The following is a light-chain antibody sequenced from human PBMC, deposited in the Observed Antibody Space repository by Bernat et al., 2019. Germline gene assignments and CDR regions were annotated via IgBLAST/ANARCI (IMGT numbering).Light chain of an antibody. Sequence: QSVLTQPTSASGTPGQRVTISCSGSSSDIGSNSVTWYQQFPGTAPKVLMYATNERPSGVPDRFSGSKSGTSASLAISGLLSDDEAVYYWAAWDDSWNGWVFGGGTKRTVL. V-gene: IGLV1-44*01. J-gene: IGLJ3*02. CDR2: ATN. CDR1: SSDIGSNS. CDR3: AAWDDSWNGWV.